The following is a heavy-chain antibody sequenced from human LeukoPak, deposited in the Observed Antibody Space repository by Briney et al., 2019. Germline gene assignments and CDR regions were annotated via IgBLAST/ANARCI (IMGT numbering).Heavy chain of an antibody. Sequence: GGSLRLSCAASGFTFSNYVMNWVRQAPGKGLEWVSVINNSGGTTFYADSVKGRFTISRDNSKNTVYLQMNSLRAEDTAVYYCANGGRRDGYNYWGQGTLVTVSS. CDR2: INNSGGTT. CDR3: ANGGRRDGYNY. J-gene: IGHJ4*02. D-gene: IGHD5-24*01. CDR1: GFTFSNYV. V-gene: IGHV3-23*01.